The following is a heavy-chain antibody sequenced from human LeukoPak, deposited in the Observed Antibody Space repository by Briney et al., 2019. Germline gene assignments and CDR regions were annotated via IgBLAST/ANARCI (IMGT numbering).Heavy chain of an antibody. J-gene: IGHJ5*02. D-gene: IGHD2-21*01. CDR3: ARTDRLDGGPYLIGP. CDR1: GYSFTDYY. V-gene: IGHV1-2*02. CDR2: INPNSGGT. Sequence: ASVKVSCKTSGYSFTDYYMHWVRQAPGQGLEWMGWINPNSGGTSSAQKFQGRVTMTRDTSITTVYMEVSWLTSDDTAIYYCARTDRLDGGPYLIGPWGQGTLVTVSS.